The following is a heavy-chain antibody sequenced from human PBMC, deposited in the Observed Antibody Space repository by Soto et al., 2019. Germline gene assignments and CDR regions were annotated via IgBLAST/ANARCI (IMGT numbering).Heavy chain of an antibody. CDR3: ARARSAVAGAPYYFDY. D-gene: IGHD6-19*01. CDR1: VGTFSSYT. Sequence: SVKVSCKASVGTFSSYTISWVRQAPGQGLEWMGRIIPILGIANYAQKFQGRVTITADKSTSTAYMELSSLRSEDTAVYYCARARSAVAGAPYYFDYWGQGTLVTVSS. V-gene: IGHV1-69*02. CDR2: IIPILGIA. J-gene: IGHJ4*02.